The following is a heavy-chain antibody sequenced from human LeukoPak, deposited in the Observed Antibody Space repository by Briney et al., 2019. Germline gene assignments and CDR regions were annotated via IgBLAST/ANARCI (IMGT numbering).Heavy chain of an antibody. CDR1: GYTFTSYD. CDR2: MNPNSGNT. CDR3: ARGAYTPRQEYCSSTSCYTDNWFDP. V-gene: IGHV1-8*01. D-gene: IGHD2-2*02. Sequence: ASVKVSCKASGYTFTSYDINWVRQATGQGLEWMGWMNPNSGNTGYAQKFQGRVTMTRNTSISTAYMELGSLRSEDTAVYYCARGAYTPRQEYCSSTSCYTDNWFDPWGQGTLVTVSS. J-gene: IGHJ5*02.